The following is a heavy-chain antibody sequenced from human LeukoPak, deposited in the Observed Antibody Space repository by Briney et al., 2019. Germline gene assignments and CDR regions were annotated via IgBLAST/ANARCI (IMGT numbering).Heavy chain of an antibody. J-gene: IGHJ4*02. V-gene: IGHV4-59*01. Sequence: SETLSLTCTVSGGSISSYYWSWIRQPPGKGLEWIGYIYYSGSTNYNPSLKSRVTISVDTSKNQFSLKLSSVTAADPALYYCARYSGSYSVYFDYWGQGTLVTVSS. D-gene: IGHD1-26*01. CDR2: IYYSGST. CDR3: ARYSGSYSVYFDY. CDR1: GGSISSYY.